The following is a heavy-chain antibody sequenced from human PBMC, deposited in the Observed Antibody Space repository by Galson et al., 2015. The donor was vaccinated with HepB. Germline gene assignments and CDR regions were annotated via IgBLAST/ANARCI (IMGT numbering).Heavy chain of an antibody. D-gene: IGHD5-24*01. Sequence: SVKVSCKASGGTFNTYVISWVRQAPGQGLEWMGVIIPVLEIVHYAQKFQDRVTITADESTSTVFMELSSLRSEDTAVYYCAKEWLRGGYREYYFDDWGQGTLVAVS. CDR2: IIPVLEIV. J-gene: IGHJ4*02. CDR3: AKEWLRGGYREYYFDD. V-gene: IGHV1-69*10. CDR1: GGTFNTYV.